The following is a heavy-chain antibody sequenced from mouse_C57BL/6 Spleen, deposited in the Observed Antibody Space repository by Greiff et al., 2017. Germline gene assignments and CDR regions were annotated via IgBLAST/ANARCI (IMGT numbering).Heavy chain of an antibody. J-gene: IGHJ1*03. CDR3: ARTRVGFDV. CDR1: GFSLTSYA. Sequence: QVQLKESGPGLVAPSQSLSITCTVSGFSLTSYAISWVRQPPGKGLEWLGLIWTGGGTNYNSALKSRLSISKDNSKSQVFLKMNSLQTDDTARYYCARTRVGFDVWGTGTTVTVSS. V-gene: IGHV2-9-1*01. CDR2: IWTGGGT.